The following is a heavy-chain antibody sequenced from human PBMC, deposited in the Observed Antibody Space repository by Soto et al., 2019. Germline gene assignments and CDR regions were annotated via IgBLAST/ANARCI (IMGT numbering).Heavy chain of an antibody. CDR2: IKSDGRST. J-gene: IGHJ4*02. V-gene: IGHV3-74*01. CDR3: ARDFLYSSGYLDY. D-gene: IGHD6-19*01. Sequence: GGSLRLSCAASGFTFSSYWMYWVRQAPGKGLVWVSRIKSDGRSTTYADSVKGRFTISRDNAKNTLYPQMNGLRAEDTAVYYCARDFLYSSGYLDYWGQGTLVIVSS. CDR1: GFTFSSYW.